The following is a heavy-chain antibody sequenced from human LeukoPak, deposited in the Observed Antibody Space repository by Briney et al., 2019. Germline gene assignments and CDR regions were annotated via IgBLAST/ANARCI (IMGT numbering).Heavy chain of an antibody. CDR2: TYYRSKWYN. CDR1: GDSVSSNSAT. CDR3: ARDIGLFPNDAFDI. D-gene: IGHD2-21*01. Sequence: SQTLSLTCAISGDSVSSNSATWNWIRQSPSRGLEWLGRTYYRSKWYNDDAVSVKSRITITPDTSKSQFSLQLNSVTPEDTAVYYCARDIGLFPNDAFDIWGQGTMVTVSS. V-gene: IGHV6-1*01. J-gene: IGHJ3*02.